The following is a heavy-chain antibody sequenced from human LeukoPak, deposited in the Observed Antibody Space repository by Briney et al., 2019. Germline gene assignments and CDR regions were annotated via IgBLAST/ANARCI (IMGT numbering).Heavy chain of an antibody. Sequence: GGSVRLSCAASGFTVSNNYMSWVRQAPGKGLEWVSVIYSANRTSYADSVKGRFTISRDSSKNMLCLQMNSLRAEDTAVYYCARSPPWAPLDYRGPGTLGTVSS. CDR1: GFTVSNNY. J-gene: IGHJ4*02. V-gene: IGHV3-66*01. CDR2: IYSANRT. CDR3: ARSPPWAPLDY.